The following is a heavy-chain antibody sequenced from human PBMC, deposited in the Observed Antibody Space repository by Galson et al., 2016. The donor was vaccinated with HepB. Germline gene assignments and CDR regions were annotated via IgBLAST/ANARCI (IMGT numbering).Heavy chain of an antibody. CDR1: GFTFDDYT. CDR3: GKDWGSLWESSGKGMDV. D-gene: IGHD3-10*01. J-gene: IGHJ6*02. V-gene: IGHV3-43*01. Sequence: SLRLSCAASGFTFDDYTMHWVRQSPGKGLEWVSLISWDGRSPSYADSVQGRFTISRDNTKNFLYLQMNSLRTEDTALYFCGKDWGSLWESSGKGMDVWGRGTTVTVSS. CDR2: ISWDGRSP.